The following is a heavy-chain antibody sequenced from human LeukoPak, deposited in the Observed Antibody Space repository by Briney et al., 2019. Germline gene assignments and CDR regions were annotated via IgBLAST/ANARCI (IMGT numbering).Heavy chain of an antibody. V-gene: IGHV1-69*04. CDR2: IIPILGIA. D-gene: IGHD6-13*01. J-gene: IGHJ4*02. CDR1: GGTFSSYA. CDR3: ARDPTIAAAGTFDY. Sequence: ASVKVSCKASGGTFSSYAISWVRQAPGQGLEWMGRIIPILGIANYAQKFQGRVTITADKSTSTAYMELSSLRSEDTAVYYCARDPTIAAAGTFDYWGQGTLDTVSS.